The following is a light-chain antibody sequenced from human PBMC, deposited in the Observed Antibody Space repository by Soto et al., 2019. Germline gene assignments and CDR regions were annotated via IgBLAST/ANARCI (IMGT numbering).Light chain of an antibody. CDR3: QQLNSFPIP. J-gene: IGKJ3*01. Sequence: IQLTQSPSSLSASVGDRVTITCRASQGISSFLAWYQQKPGKAPKLLIYGASTLKSGVPSRFSGSGSGTDFTLPIGTLQPEDFASYYCQQLNSFPIPFGPGTKVDIK. V-gene: IGKV1-9*01. CDR1: QGISSF. CDR2: GAS.